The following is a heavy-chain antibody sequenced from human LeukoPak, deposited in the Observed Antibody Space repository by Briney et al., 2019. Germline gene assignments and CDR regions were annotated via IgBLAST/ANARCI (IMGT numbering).Heavy chain of an antibody. V-gene: IGHV3-21*01. CDR3: ARGYSNYGYVFDI. J-gene: IGHJ3*02. CDR2: ISSSSSYI. Sequence: GGSLRLSCAASGFTFSRYSMNWVRQAPGKGLEWVSSISSSSSYIYSADSVKGRFTISRDNAKNSLYLQMNSLRAEDTALYYCARGYSNYGYVFDIWGQGTTVTVSS. D-gene: IGHD4-11*01. CDR1: GFTFSRYS.